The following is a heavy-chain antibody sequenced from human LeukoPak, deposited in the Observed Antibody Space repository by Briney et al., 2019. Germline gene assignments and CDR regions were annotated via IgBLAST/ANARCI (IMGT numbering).Heavy chain of an antibody. Sequence: VASVKVSYKASGYTFTSYDINWVRQATGQGLEWMGWMNPNSGNTGYAQKFQGRVTITRNTSISTAYMELSSLRSEDTAVYYCARGPVYYYYMDVWGKGTTVTVSS. J-gene: IGHJ6*03. CDR1: GYTFTSYD. CDR2: MNPNSGNT. CDR3: ARGPVYYYYMDV. V-gene: IGHV1-8*03.